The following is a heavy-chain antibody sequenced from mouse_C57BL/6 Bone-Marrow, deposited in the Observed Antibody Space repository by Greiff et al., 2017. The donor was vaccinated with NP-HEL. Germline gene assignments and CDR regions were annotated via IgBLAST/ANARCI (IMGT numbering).Heavy chain of an antibody. Sequence: EVKLVESGGGLVQPGGSMKLSCAASGFTFSDAWMDWVRQSPEKGLEWVAEIRNKANNHATYYAESVKGRFTISRDNYKSSVYLQMNSLRAEDTGIYYCTRGVYYYGSSCSFAYWGQGTLVTVSA. CDR3: TRGVYYYGSSCSFAY. CDR2: IRNKANNHAT. J-gene: IGHJ3*01. CDR1: GFTFSDAW. D-gene: IGHD1-1*01. V-gene: IGHV6-6*01.